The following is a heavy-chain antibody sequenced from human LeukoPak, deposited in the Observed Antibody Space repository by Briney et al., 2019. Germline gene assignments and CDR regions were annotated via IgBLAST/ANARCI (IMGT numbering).Heavy chain of an antibody. Sequence: SETLSLTCTVSGGSISSGGYYWSWIRQPPGEGLEWIGYIYYRGSTNYNPSLKSRVTISVDTSKNQFSLKLSSVTAADTAVYYCARGRSGPWGYYYFDYWGQGTLVTVSS. CDR2: IYYRGST. CDR3: ARGRSGPWGYYYFDY. V-gene: IGHV4-61*08. J-gene: IGHJ4*02. CDR1: GGSISSGGYY. D-gene: IGHD3-16*01.